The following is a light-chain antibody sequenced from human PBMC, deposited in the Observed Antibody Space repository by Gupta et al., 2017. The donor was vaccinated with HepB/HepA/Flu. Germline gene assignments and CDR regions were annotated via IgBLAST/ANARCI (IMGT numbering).Light chain of an antibody. Sequence: DIQMTQSPPSLSASVGDRVTITCRASQGISTALAWYQQKPGNVPKLLIYAASTLQSGVPSRFSGSGSGTDFTLTINNLQPEDLATYYCQKYNSAPLTFGGGTEVEIK. CDR2: AAS. CDR3: QKYNSAPLT. V-gene: IGKV1-27*01. CDR1: QGISTA. J-gene: IGKJ4*01.